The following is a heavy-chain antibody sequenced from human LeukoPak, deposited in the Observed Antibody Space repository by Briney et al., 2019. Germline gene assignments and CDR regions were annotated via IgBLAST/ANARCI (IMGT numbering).Heavy chain of an antibody. CDR1: GYTFTSYG. D-gene: IGHD2-2*01. CDR3: ARVSPTCSSTSCYAFDI. V-gene: IGHV1-18*01. J-gene: IGHJ3*02. Sequence: ASVKVSCKASGYTFTSYGISRVRQAPGQGLEWMGRISAYNGNTNYAQKLQGRVTMTTDTSTSTAYMELSSLRSEDTAVYYCARVSPTCSSTSCYAFDIWGQGTMVTVSS. CDR2: ISAYNGNT.